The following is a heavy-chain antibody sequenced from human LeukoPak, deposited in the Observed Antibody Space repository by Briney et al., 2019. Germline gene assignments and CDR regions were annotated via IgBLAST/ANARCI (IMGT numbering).Heavy chain of an antibody. CDR1: GFTFSSYA. CDR3: TKGSYYDNSGRAYFDY. CDR2: ISGSGGST. J-gene: IGHJ4*02. V-gene: IGHV3-23*01. Sequence: GGSLRLSCAASGFTFSSYAISWVRQAPGKGLEWVSVISGSGGSTYYADSVKGRFTISRANSKNTLYLQMNSLRAEDTAVYYCTKGSYYDNSGRAYFDYWGQGTLVTVSS. D-gene: IGHD3-22*01.